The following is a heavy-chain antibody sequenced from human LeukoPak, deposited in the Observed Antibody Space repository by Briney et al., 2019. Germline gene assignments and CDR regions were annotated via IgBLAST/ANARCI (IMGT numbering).Heavy chain of an antibody. CDR1: GGSISSYY. Sequence: SETLSLTCTVSGGSISSYYWSWIRQPPGKGLEWIGYIYYSGSTNYNPSLKSRVTISVDTSKNQSSLKLSSVTAADTAVYYCARSSAGFVDYWGQGTLVTVSS. CDR3: ARSSAGFVDY. V-gene: IGHV4-59*01. CDR2: IYYSGST. J-gene: IGHJ4*02.